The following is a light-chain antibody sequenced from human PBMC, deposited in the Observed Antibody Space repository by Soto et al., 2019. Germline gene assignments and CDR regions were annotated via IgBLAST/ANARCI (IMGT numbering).Light chain of an antibody. CDR3: NSYTTSSRYV. V-gene: IGLV2-14*03. J-gene: IGLJ1*01. CDR1: SSDIGAHNF. CDR2: EVI. Sequence: QSVLTQPASVSGSPGQAITVSCSGTSSDIGAHNFVSWYQQHPGKAPKLIIYEVINRPSGVSDRFSGSKSGNTASLTISGLQSEDEADYYCNSYTTSSRYVFGTGTKVTVL.